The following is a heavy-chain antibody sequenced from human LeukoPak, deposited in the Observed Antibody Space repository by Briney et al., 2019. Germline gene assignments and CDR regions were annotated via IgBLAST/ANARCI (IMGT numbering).Heavy chain of an antibody. CDR1: GGTFSSYA. D-gene: IGHD3-16*02. CDR2: IIPIFGTA. V-gene: IGHV1-69*06. Sequence: SVKVSCKASGGTFSSYAISWVRQAPGQGLEWMGGIIPIFGTANYAQKFQGRVTITADKSTSTAYMELSSLRSEDTAVYYCARTYDYVWGSYRSRSDYWGQGTLVTVSS. CDR3: ARTYDYVWGSYRSRSDY. J-gene: IGHJ4*02.